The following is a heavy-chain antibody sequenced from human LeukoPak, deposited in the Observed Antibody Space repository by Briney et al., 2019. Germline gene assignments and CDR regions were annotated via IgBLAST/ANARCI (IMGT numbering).Heavy chain of an antibody. CDR2: ISSNGGST. CDR3: VKGYCSGSSCYPTTVKGSYFDY. D-gene: IGHD2-15*01. Sequence: GGSLRLSCSASGFTFSSYAMHWVRQAPGKGLEYVSVISSNGGSTYYTDSVKGRFTISRDNSKNTLYLQMSSLRAEDTAVYYCVKGYCSGSSCYPTTVKGSYFDYWGQGTLVTVSS. V-gene: IGHV3-64D*06. J-gene: IGHJ4*02. CDR1: GFTFSSYA.